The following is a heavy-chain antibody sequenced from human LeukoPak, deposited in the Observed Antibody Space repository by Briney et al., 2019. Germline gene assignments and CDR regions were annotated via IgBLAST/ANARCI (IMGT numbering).Heavy chain of an antibody. V-gene: IGHV3-7*01. D-gene: IGHD5-18*01. CDR1: GFTVSSYW. CDR3: ATLDGYAFHI. CDR2: IKQDGREK. J-gene: IGHJ3*02. Sequence: PGGSLRLSCAASGFTVSSYWMSWVRQAPGKGLEWVANIKQDGREKYYVDSVKGRFTISRDNAKNSLYLQMNSLRAEDTAVYYCATLDGYAFHIWDQGTMVTVSS.